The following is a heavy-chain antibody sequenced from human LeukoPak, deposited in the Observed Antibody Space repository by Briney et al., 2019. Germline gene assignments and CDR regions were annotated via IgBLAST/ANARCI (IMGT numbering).Heavy chain of an antibody. D-gene: IGHD3-3*01. CDR1: GGSFSGYY. CDR3: ARAYYDFWSGYFYFDY. V-gene: IGHV4-34*01. Sequence: SETLSLTSAVYGGSFSGYYWSWLRQPPGKGLEWIGEINHSGSTNYNPSLKSRVTISVDTSKSQFSLRLSSVTAADTAVYYCARAYYDFWSGYFYFDYWGQGTLVTVSS. J-gene: IGHJ4*02. CDR2: INHSGST.